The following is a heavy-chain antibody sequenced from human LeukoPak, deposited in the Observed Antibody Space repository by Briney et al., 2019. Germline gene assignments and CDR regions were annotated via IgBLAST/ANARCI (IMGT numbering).Heavy chain of an antibody. CDR3: AREKVGAMTYFDY. D-gene: IGHD1-26*01. J-gene: IGHJ4*02. Sequence: GASVKVSRKSSGGSFSTYALLWVRQAPGQGLEWMGGIIPLFNIPNYARKFQGRLTITADQSTTTAYMELSSLKSEDTAVYYCAREKVGAMTYFDYWGQGTLVTVSS. CDR2: IIPLFNIP. CDR1: GGSFSTYA. V-gene: IGHV1-69*10.